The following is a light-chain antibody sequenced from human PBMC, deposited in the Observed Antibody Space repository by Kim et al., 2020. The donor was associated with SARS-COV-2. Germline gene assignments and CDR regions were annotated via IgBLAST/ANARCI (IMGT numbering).Light chain of an antibody. CDR3: QQYDSYPRT. Sequence: DIQMTQSPSSLSASVGDRVIITCRASQSISSWLAWYQQKPGKPPKSLIYAASSLQSGVPSRFSGSGSGTDFTLSISSLQPEDFATYYCQQYDSYPRTFGQGTKVDIK. CDR1: QSISSW. J-gene: IGKJ1*01. CDR2: AAS. V-gene: IGKV1D-16*01.